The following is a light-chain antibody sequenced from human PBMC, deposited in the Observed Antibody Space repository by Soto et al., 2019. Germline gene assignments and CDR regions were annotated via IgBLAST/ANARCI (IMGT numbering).Light chain of an antibody. Sequence: QSVLTQPASVSGSRGQSITISCTGTSSDVGAYDFVSWYQHYPGKAPKLVTFDVTHRPPGISDRFSGSKSANTASLTISGLQAEDEAFYYCTSYTTRSTLVFGGGTKVTVL. V-gene: IGLV2-14*01. CDR3: TSYTTRSTLV. CDR2: DVT. J-gene: IGLJ2*01. CDR1: SSDVGAYDF.